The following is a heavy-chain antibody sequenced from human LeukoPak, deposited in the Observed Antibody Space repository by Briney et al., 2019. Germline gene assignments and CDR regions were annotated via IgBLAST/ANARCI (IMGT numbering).Heavy chain of an antibody. V-gene: IGHV3-7*01. J-gene: IGHJ6*03. Sequence: GGSLRLSCAASGFTFSSYWMSWVRQAPGKGLEWVANIKQDGSEKYYVNSVKGRFTISRDNAKNSLYLQMNSLRAEDTAVYYCARSGYDFWSGYPLSYYYYMDVWGKGTTVTVSS. CDR2: IKQDGSEK. D-gene: IGHD3-3*01. CDR3: ARSGYDFWSGYPLSYYYYMDV. CDR1: GFTFSSYW.